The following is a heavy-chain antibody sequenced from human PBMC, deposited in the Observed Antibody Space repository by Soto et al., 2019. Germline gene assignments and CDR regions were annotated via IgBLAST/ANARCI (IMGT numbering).Heavy chain of an antibody. CDR3: ARRTNPYQLLPAYYSLYYDY. Sequence: PSETLSLTCAVSGYSIISGYYWGWIRQPPGKGLEWIGSIYYTGTTYYNPSLESRVTISVDTPKNQFSLKLRSVTAADTAVSYCARRTNPYQLLPAYYSLYYDYWGQGTLVTDS. D-gene: IGHD3-9*01. CDR1: GYSIISGYY. V-gene: IGHV4-38-2*01. CDR2: IYYTGTT. J-gene: IGHJ4*02.